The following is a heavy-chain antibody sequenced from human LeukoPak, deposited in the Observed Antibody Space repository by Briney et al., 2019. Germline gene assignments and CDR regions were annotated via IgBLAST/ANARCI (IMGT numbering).Heavy chain of an antibody. V-gene: IGHV4-38-2*02. D-gene: IGHD3-3*01. CDR2: IYHSGST. CDR3: VREGPIRFLEQIDY. Sequence: SETLSLTCTVSSYSISRGYYWGRIRQSPEKGLEWIGNIYHSGSTSYNPSLKSRVTISLDMSKNQFSLKLSSVTAADTAVYYCVREGPIRFLEQIDYWGQGTLVTVSS. J-gene: IGHJ4*02. CDR1: SYSISRGYY.